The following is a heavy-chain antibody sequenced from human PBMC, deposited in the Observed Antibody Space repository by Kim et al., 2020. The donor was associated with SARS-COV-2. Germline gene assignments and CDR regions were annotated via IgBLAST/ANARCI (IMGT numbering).Heavy chain of an antibody. D-gene: IGHD3-16*01. Sequence: YYADAVKGRFPISRDNAKNSLYLQMNSLRAEDTAVYYCARGVWGSSFDYWGQGTLATVSS. J-gene: IGHJ4*02. CDR3: ARGVWGSSFDY. V-gene: IGHV3-48*03.